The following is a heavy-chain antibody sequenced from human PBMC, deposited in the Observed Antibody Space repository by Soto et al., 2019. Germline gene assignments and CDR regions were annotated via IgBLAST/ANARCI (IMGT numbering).Heavy chain of an antibody. CDR3: ARTPVLRYLAAFDI. J-gene: IGHJ3*02. D-gene: IGHD3-9*01. CDR1: GGTFSSYA. Sequence: KVSCKASGGTFSSYAISWVRQAPGQGLEWMGGIIPIFGTANYAQKFQGRVTITADKSTSTAYMELSSLRSEDTAVYYCARTPVLRYLAAFDIWGQGTMVTVSS. CDR2: IIPIFGTA. V-gene: IGHV1-69*06.